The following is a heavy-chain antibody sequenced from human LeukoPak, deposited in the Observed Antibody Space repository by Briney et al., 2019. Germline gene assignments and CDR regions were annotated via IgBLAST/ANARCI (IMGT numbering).Heavy chain of an antibody. J-gene: IGHJ4*02. D-gene: IGHD3-22*01. CDR1: GFTVSSNS. CDR2: IYSDNT. Sequence: GGSLRLSCTVSGFTVSSNSMSWVRQAPGEGLEWVSFIYSDNTHYSDTVKGRFTISRDNSKNTLYLQMNSLRAEDTAVYYCAKWDTYYDSSGYYFYWGQGTLVTVSS. V-gene: IGHV3-53*01. CDR3: AKWDTYYDSSGYYFY.